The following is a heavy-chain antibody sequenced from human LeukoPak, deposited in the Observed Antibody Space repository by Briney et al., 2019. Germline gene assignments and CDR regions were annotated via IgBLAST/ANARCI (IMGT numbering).Heavy chain of an antibody. V-gene: IGHV3-74*01. CDR3: ARSMYCGGDCYCYFDY. CDR1: GFTFSSYW. J-gene: IGHJ4*02. D-gene: IGHD2-21*02. Sequence: GGSLRLSCAASGFTFSSYWMHWVRQAPGKGLVWVSRINSDGTIIGYADSVKGRFTISRDNAKNTLYLQMNSLRADDTAVYYCARSMYCGGDCYCYFDYWGQGTLVTVAS. CDR2: INSDGTII.